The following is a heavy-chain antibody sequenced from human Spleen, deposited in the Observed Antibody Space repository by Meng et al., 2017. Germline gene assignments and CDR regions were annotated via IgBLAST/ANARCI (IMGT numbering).Heavy chain of an antibody. V-gene: IGHV3-23*01. CDR2: ITSSGGRT. CDR3: AKEKVGTAMGLGSFDY. D-gene: IGHD5-18*01. CDR1: GFTFSNYG. Sequence: EVQLLESGVGLVQPGGSLRLSCAASGFTFSNYGMNWVRQAPGKGLEWVSVITSSGGRTYYADSVKGRFTISRDNSKNTLYLQVNSLRAEDTAVYYCAKEKVGTAMGLGSFDYWGQGTLVTVSS. J-gene: IGHJ4*02.